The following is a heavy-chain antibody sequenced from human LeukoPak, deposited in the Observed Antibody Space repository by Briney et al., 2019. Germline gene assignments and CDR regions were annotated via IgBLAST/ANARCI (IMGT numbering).Heavy chain of an antibody. CDR1: GFTFSSYW. CDR2: ISTGGSTT. V-gene: IGHV3-74*01. D-gene: IGHD4-23*01. J-gene: IGHJ4*02. CDR3: ARVPNGGNYIGDY. Sequence: PGGSLRLSCAASGFTFSSYWLHWVRQAPGKGLVWVSRISTGGSTTSYADSVKGRFTISRDNAKNTLYLQMNSLRAEDTAVYYCARVPNGGNYIGDYWGQGTLVTVSP.